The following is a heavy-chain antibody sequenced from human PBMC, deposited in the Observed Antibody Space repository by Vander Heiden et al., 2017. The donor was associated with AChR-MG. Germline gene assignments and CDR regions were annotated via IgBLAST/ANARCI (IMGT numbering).Heavy chain of an antibody. Sequence: QVQLVESGGGVVQPGRSLRLSCAASVFTFSGDAMHWVRQAPGKGLEWVAVISYDGSNKYYADSVKGRFTISRDNSKNTLYLQMNSLRAEDTAVYYCARDSHYYDSSGYLVYWGQGTLVTVSS. CDR2: ISYDGSNK. J-gene: IGHJ4*02. V-gene: IGHV3-30-3*01. CDR1: VFTFSGDA. D-gene: IGHD3-22*01. CDR3: ARDSHYYDSSGYLVY.